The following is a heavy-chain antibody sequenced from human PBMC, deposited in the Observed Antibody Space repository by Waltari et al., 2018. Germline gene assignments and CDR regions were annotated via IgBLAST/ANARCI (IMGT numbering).Heavy chain of an antibody. Sequence: QVQLQQWGAGLLKPSETLSLTCAVYGGSFSGYYWSWIRQPPGKGLEWIGEINHSGSPNYNPSLKSRVTISVDTSKNQFSLKLSSVTAADTAVYYCARGGDSSSRDFDYWGQGTLVTVSS. D-gene: IGHD6-6*01. CDR1: GGSFSGYY. J-gene: IGHJ4*02. V-gene: IGHV4-34*01. CDR3: ARGGDSSSRDFDY. CDR2: INHSGSP.